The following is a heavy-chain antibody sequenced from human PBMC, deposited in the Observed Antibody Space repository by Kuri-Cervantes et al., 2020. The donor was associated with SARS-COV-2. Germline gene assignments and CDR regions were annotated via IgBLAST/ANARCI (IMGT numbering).Heavy chain of an antibody. CDR1: GGSISSYY. J-gene: IGHJ6*02. CDR2: IYYSGST. D-gene: IGHD4-17*01. V-gene: IGHV4-59*01. CDR3: AGGDYPEYYYYYYGMDV. Sequence: SETLSLTCTVSGGSISSYYWSWIRQPPGKGLEWIGYIYYSGSTNYNPSLKSRVSISVDTSENQFSLKLSSVTAADTAVYYCAGGDYPEYYYYYYGMDVWGQGTTVTVSS.